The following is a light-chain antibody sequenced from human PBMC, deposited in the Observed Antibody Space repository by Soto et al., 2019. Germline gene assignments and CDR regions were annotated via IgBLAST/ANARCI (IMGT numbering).Light chain of an antibody. CDR3: QQLNSYRPIT. J-gene: IGKJ5*01. CDR1: QCISSY. CDR2: AAP. V-gene: IGKV1-39*01. Sequence: DIQMTQSPSSLSASVGDRVTITCRASQCISSYLNWYQQKPEKAPKLLIYAAPSLQSGVPSRFSGSGSGTDFTLTISSLQPEDFATYYCQQLNSYRPITFGQGTRLEI.